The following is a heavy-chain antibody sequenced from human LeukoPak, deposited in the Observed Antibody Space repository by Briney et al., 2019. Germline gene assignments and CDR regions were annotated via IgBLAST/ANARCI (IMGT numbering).Heavy chain of an antibody. V-gene: IGHV3-23*01. D-gene: IGHD3-22*01. CDR3: AKTTHDSSGYYYFGY. CDR1: GFTFSSYA. J-gene: IGHJ4*02. CDR2: ISGSGGST. Sequence: GGSPRLSCAASGFTFSSYAMSWVRQAPGKGLEWVSAISGSGGSTYYADSVKGRFTISRDNSKNTLYLQMNSLRAEDTAVYYCAKTTHDSSGYYYFGYWGQGTLVTVSS.